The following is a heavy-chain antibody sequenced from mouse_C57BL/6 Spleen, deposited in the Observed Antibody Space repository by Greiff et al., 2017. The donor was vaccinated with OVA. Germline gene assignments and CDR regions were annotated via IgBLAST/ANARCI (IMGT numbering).Heavy chain of an antibody. J-gene: IGHJ4*01. Sequence: QVQLQQSGAELARPGASVKLSCKASGYTFTSYGISWVKQRTGQGLEWIGEIYPRSGNTYYNEKFKGKATLTADKSSSTAYMELRSLTSDDSAVFFCARSDYSGSSLHALDYWGQGTSVTVSS. CDR1: GYTFTSYG. D-gene: IGHD1-1*01. CDR3: ARSDYSGSSLHALDY. CDR2: IYPRSGNT. V-gene: IGHV1-81*01.